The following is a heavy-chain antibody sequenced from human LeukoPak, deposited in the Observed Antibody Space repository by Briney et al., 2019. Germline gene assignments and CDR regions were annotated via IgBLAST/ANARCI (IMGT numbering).Heavy chain of an antibody. J-gene: IGHJ1*01. D-gene: IGHD3-22*01. CDR3: ARDRNYYDSSGYYYLGYFQH. CDR1: GFTFSSYA. CDR2: ISYDGSNK. Sequence: GGSLRLSCAASGFTFSSYAMHWGRQAPGKVLEWVAVISYDGSNKYYADSVKGRFTISRDNSKNTLYLQMNSLRAEDTAVYYCARDRNYYDSSGYYYLGYFQHWGQGTLVTVSS. V-gene: IGHV3-30*04.